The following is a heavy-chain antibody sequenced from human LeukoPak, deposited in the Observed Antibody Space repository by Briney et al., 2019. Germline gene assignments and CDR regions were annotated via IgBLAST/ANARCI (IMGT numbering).Heavy chain of an antibody. J-gene: IGHJ6*03. CDR1: GYTLTNFY. V-gene: IGHV1-46*01. CDR3: ARGGGSGWPHYHYMDV. D-gene: IGHD6-25*01. Sequence: ASVKVSCKASGYTLTNFYIHWVRQAPGQGLEWMGIINHRGDDTKYAQKFQGRVTVTRNTSTSTVQMELSSPRYEDTAIYYCARGGGSGWPHYHYMDVWGKGTTVTVSS. CDR2: INHRGDDT.